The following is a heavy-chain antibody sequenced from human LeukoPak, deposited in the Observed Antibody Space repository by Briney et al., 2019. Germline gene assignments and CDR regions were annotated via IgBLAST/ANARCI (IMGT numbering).Heavy chain of an antibody. V-gene: IGHV3-7*05. D-gene: IGHD5-24*01. J-gene: IGHJ4*02. CDR1: GFIFSSYW. CDR3: ARDRATGMFDY. CDR2: IKQDGTET. Sequence: SGGSLRLSCAASGFIFSSYWMTWVRQAPGKGLEWVANIKQDGTETYYVDSLKGRFTISRDNAKNSLYLQLNSLRAEDTAVYYCARDRATGMFDYWAQGTLVTVSS.